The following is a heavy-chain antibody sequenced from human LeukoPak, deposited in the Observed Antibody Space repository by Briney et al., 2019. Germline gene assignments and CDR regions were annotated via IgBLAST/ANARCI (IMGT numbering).Heavy chain of an antibody. Sequence: GGSLRLSCAASEFSFSNYAMSWVRQAPGKGLEWVSDIRASSGRTYYADSVKGRFTISRDNSKNTLYLQMNSLRADDTALYYCARDSDFSDSLTFYGMDVWGQGTTVIVSS. CDR3: ARDSDFSDSLTFYGMDV. J-gene: IGHJ6*02. CDR1: EFSFSNYA. D-gene: IGHD3-3*01. V-gene: IGHV3-23*01. CDR2: IRASSGRT.